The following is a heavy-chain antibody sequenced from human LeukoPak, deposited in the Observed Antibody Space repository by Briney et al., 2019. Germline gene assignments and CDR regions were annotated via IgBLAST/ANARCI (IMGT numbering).Heavy chain of an antibody. J-gene: IGHJ4*02. V-gene: IGHV3-74*01. D-gene: IGHD3-22*01. Sequence: PGGSLRLSCAASGFTFTKYWMHWVRQAPGKGLVWVSRVNSDGSSTSYADSVKGRFTISRDNAKNTVYLQMNSLRAEDTAVYYCARSLGSSGYQDYWGQGTLVTVSS. CDR3: ARSLGSSGYQDY. CDR2: VNSDGSST. CDR1: GFTFTKYW.